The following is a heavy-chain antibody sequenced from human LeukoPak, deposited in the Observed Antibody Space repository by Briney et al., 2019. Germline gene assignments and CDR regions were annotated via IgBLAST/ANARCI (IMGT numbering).Heavy chain of an antibody. V-gene: IGHV1-46*01. D-gene: IGHD3-22*01. CDR1: GYTFTSDY. J-gene: IGHJ4*02. CDR3: ERDPRPSYDSSDYYYPGDY. Sequence: ASVKVSCKASGYTFTSDYMHWVRQAPGQGLEWVAIINPSGGSTNYAQKFQGRVTMNRDTSTRTVYMELSSLRSEDTAVYYCERDPRPSYDSSDYYYPGDYWGEGTLVTVSS. CDR2: INPSGGST.